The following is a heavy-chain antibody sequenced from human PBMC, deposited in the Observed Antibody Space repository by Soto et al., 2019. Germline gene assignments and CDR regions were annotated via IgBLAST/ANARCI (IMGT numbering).Heavy chain of an antibody. CDR3: ATRDSYYGMDF. V-gene: IGHV4-34*01. Sequence: KTSETLSLTCAVYGGSFSGYYWSWIRQPPGKGLEWIGEINHSGSTNYNPSLKSRVTISADTSKKQFSLNLISVTAADTAVYYCATRDSYYGMDFWGQGTTVTVSS. J-gene: IGHJ6*02. CDR1: GGSFSGYY. CDR2: INHSGST.